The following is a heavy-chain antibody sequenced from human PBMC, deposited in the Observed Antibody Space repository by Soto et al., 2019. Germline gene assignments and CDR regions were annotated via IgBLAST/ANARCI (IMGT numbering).Heavy chain of an antibody. Sequence: PGGSLRLSCAASGFTFSSYAMSWVRQAPGKGLEWVSAISGSGGSTYYADSVKGRFTISRDNSKNTLYLQMNSLRAEDTAVYYCRGDSTVLPWFDPWGQGTLVTVSS. V-gene: IGHV3-23*01. D-gene: IGHD2-15*01. CDR3: RGDSTVLPWFDP. CDR2: ISGSGGST. J-gene: IGHJ5*02. CDR1: GFTFSSYA.